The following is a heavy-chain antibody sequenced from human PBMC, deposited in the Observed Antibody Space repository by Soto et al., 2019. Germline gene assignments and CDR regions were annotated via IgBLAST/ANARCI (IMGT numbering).Heavy chain of an antibody. CDR2: IYYSGST. J-gene: IGHJ4*02. CDR1: GGSISSSSCY. CDR3: ARQSDRVGATVLDY. D-gene: IGHD1-26*01. V-gene: IGHV4-39*01. Sequence: SETLSLTCTVSGGSISSSSCYWGWIRQPPGKGLEWIGSIYYSGSTYYNLSLKSRVTISVDTSKNQFSLKLSSVTAADTAVYYCARQSDRVGATVLDYWGQGTLVTVSS.